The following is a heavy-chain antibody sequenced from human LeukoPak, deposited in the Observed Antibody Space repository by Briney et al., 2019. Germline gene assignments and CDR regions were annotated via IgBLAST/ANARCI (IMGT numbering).Heavy chain of an antibody. V-gene: IGHV3-11*01. J-gene: IGHJ4*02. CDR1: GFTFSDYY. CDR3: ARGYCSSTSCYKFDY. CDR2: ISSSGSTI. Sequence: KPGGSLRLSCAASGFTFSDYYMRWIRQAPGKGLEWVSYISSSGSTIYYADSVKGRFTISRDNAKNSLYLQMNSLRAEDTAVYYCARGYCSSTSCYKFDYWGQGTLVTVSS. D-gene: IGHD2-2*02.